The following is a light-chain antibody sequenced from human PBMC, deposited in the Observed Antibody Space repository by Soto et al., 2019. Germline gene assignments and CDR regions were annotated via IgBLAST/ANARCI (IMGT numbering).Light chain of an antibody. V-gene: IGKV3D-15*01. J-gene: IGKJ5*01. Sequence: EIVLTQSPATLSSFPGDRVTLSCRASQYINTRLAWYQHRPGQAPRLLIYQTSIRAAGIPDRFSASGSGTEFTLTISRLQSEDSAIYYCQKYKSWPPITFGQGTRLEIK. CDR3: QKYKSWPPIT. CDR2: QTS. CDR1: QYINTR.